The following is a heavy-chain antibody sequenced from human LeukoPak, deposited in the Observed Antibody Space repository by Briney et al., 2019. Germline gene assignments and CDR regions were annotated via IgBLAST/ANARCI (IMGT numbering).Heavy chain of an antibody. CDR1: GFTVSSNY. CDR3: ARDLLLDY. Sequence: PRGSLRLSCAASGFTVSSNYMSWVRQAPGEGLEWVSVIYSGGSTYYADSVKGRFTISRDNSKNTLYLQMNSLRAEDTAVYYCARDLLLDYWGQGTLVTVSS. V-gene: IGHV3-66*02. CDR2: IYSGGST. J-gene: IGHJ4*02.